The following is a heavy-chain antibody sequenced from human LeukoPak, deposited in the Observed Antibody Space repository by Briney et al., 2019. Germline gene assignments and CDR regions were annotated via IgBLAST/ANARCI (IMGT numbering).Heavy chain of an antibody. Sequence: PGGSLRLSCAASGFTFSSYSMNWVRQAPGKGLEWVSSISSSSSYIYYADSVKGRFTISRDDAKNSLYLQMNSLRAEDTAVYYCAQIPTDNGYSYDSPSSYWGQGTLVTVSS. J-gene: IGHJ4*02. CDR2: ISSSSSYI. CDR3: AQIPTDNGYSYDSPSSY. CDR1: GFTFSSYS. V-gene: IGHV3-21*01. D-gene: IGHD5-18*01.